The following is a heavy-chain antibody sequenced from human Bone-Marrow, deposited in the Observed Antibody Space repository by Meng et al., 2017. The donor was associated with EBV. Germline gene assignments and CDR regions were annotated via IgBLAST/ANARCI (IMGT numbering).Heavy chain of an antibody. CDR1: GGTFSSYA. D-gene: IGHD3-10*01. Sequence: GQLVQAWAEVKKPGSSVKVSCKASGGTFSSYAISWVRQAPGQGLEWMGGIIPIFGTANYAQKFQGRVTITADKSTSTAYMELSSLRSEDTAVYYCARDRYITMVQGKRGFDYWGQGTLVTVSS. V-gene: IGHV1-69*06. CDR2: IIPIFGTA. J-gene: IGHJ4*02. CDR3: ARDRYITMVQGKRGFDY.